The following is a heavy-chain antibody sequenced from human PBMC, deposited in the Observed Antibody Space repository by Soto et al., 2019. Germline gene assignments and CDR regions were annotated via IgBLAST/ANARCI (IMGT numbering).Heavy chain of an antibody. CDR1: GGTFSSYA. J-gene: IGHJ6*02. V-gene: IGHV1-69*06. D-gene: IGHD6-13*01. Sequence: SVKVSCKASGGTFSSYAIRWVRQAPGQGLEWMGGIIPIFGTANYAQKFQGRVTITADKSTSTAYMELSSLRSEDTAVYYCARGPEQQLIYYSGMGVWGQGTTVTVYS. CDR2: IIPIFGTA. CDR3: ARGPEQQLIYYSGMGV.